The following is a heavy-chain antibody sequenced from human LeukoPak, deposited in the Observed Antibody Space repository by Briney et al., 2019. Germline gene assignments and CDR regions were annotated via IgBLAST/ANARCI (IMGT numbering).Heavy chain of an antibody. J-gene: IGHJ6*04. V-gene: IGHV3-48*03. D-gene: IGHD3-10*01. CDR3: ARDLLLWFGEVYNYGMDV. CDR2: ISSSGSTI. Sequence: SGGSLRLSCAASGFTFSSYEMNWVRQAPGKGPEWVSYISSSGSTIYYADSVKGRFTISRDNAKNSLYLQMNSLRAEDTAVYYCARDLLLWFGEVYNYGMDVWAKGPRSPSPQ. CDR1: GFTFSSYE.